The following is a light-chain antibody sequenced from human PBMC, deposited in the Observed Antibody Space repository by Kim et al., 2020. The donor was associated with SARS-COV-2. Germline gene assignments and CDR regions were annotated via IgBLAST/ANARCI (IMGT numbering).Light chain of an antibody. J-gene: IGKJ4*01. CDR3: MQGTHWPLT. CDR1: QSLVHSDGNTY. Sequence: DDVMTQSPLSLPVTLGQPASISCRSSQSLVHSDGNTYLNWFQQRPGQSPRRLIYKVSNRDSGVPDRFSGSGSGTDFTLEISRVEAEDVGVYYCMQGTHWPLTFGGGTKVDTK. CDR2: KVS. V-gene: IGKV2-30*02.